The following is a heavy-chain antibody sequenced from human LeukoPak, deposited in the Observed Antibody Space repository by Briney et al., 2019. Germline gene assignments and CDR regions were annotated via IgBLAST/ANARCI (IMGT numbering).Heavy chain of an antibody. CDR2: INHSGST. V-gene: IGHV4-34*01. Sequence: SESLSLTCAVYGGSFSGYYWSWIRQPPGKGLEWIGEINHSGSTTYNPSLKSRGTISVDTSKNQFSLKLSSVTAADTAVYYCAKAPWNWNGAGWFDPWGQGTLVTVSS. J-gene: IGHJ5*02. CDR1: GGSFSGYY. D-gene: IGHD1-1*01. CDR3: AKAPWNWNGAGWFDP.